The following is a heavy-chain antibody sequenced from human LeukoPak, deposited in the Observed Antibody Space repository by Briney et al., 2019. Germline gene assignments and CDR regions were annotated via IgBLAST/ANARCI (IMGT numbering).Heavy chain of an antibody. V-gene: IGHV4-31*03. Sequence: SETLSLTCTVSGGSISSGGYYWSWIRQHPGKGLEWIGYIYYSGSTYYNPSLKSRVTISVDTSENQFSLKLSSVTAADTAVYYCARGNYDSSGYYGGGSVDYWGQGTLVTVSS. CDR2: IYYSGST. J-gene: IGHJ4*02. CDR3: ARGNYDSSGYYGGGSVDY. CDR1: GGSISSGGYY. D-gene: IGHD3-22*01.